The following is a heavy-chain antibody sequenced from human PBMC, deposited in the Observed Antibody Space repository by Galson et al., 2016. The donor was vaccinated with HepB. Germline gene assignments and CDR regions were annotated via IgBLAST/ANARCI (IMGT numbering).Heavy chain of an antibody. J-gene: IGHJ4*02. V-gene: IGHV3-53*01. CDR3: ARWHPYGSGGPSDFFDY. CDR1: GFTVSSNY. D-gene: IGHD3-10*01. CDR2: IYSGGTT. Sequence: SLRLSCAASGFTVSSNYMGWVRQAPGKGLEWVSVIYSGGTTYYAESVKGRFTSSRDISKNTVFLQMNSLRGEDTAVYYCARWHPYGSGGPSDFFDYWGQGTLVTVSS.